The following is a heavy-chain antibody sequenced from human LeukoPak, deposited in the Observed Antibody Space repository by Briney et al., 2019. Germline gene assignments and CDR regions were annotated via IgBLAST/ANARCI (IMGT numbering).Heavy chain of an antibody. V-gene: IGHV3-30-3*01. J-gene: IGHJ6*02. D-gene: IGHD6-25*01. CDR2: ISYDGSNK. CDR3: AGGQYGMDV. CDR1: GFTFSSYA. Sequence: GRSLRLSCAASGFTFSSYAMHWVRQAPGKGLEWVAVISYDGSNKYYADSVKGRFTISRDNSKNTLYLQMNSLRAEDTAVYYCAGGQYGMDVWGQGTTVTVSS.